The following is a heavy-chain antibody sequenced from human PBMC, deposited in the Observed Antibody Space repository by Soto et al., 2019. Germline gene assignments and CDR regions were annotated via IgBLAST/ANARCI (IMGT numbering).Heavy chain of an antibody. J-gene: IGHJ6*02. Sequence: ASVKVSCKASGYTFTTYGINWVRQAPGQGLEWMCWVSPYNGDTTYAQKFQGRVTMTTDTSTRTAYMELRSLRSDDTAVYYCAREVGHMDVWGQGTTVNVSS. CDR2: VSPYNGDT. CDR1: GYTFTTYG. V-gene: IGHV1-18*04. D-gene: IGHD2-2*01. CDR3: AREVGHMDV.